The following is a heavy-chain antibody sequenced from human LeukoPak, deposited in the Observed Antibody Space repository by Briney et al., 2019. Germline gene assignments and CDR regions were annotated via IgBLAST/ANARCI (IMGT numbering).Heavy chain of an antibody. J-gene: IGHJ4*02. Sequence: GGSLRLSCAASGFTFSRHGMNWVRQAPGKGLEWVSGISPSGDILYYADSVKGQFTISRDNSKNTLYLQMNSLRAEDTDVYYFAKAQVGYRYYSVSHFDFWGQGTLVTVSS. CDR3: AKAQVGYRYYSVSHFDF. CDR1: GFTFSRHG. V-gene: IGHV3-23*01. D-gene: IGHD3-16*02. CDR2: ISPSGDIL.